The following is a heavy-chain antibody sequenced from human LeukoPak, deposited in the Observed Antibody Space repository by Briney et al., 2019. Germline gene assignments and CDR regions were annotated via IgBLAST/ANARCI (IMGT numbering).Heavy chain of an antibody. CDR2: IYHSGSA. CDR1: GASISSNNW. Sequence: SETLSLTCAVSGASISSNNWWSWVRQPPGKGLEWIGEIYHSGSANYTPSLKSRVTISIDKSKNQFSLKLSSVTAADTAVYYCALISRGIAVPGTELWGQGTLVTVSS. J-gene: IGHJ4*02. D-gene: IGHD6-19*01. V-gene: IGHV4-4*02. CDR3: ALISRGIAVPGTEL.